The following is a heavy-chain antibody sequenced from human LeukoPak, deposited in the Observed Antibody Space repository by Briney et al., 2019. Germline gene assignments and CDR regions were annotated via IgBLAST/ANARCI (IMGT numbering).Heavy chain of an antibody. V-gene: IGHV3-30*04. CDR1: GFTFSSYA. J-gene: IGHJ5*02. CDR2: ISYDGSNK. CDR3: VRDNSGWFDP. D-gene: IGHD6-19*01. Sequence: GGSLRLSCAASGFTFSSYAMTWVRQAPGKGLEWVALISYDGSNKYYADSVKGRFTISRDNAKNSLYLQMNSLRAEDTAVYYCVRDNSGWFDPWGQGTLVTVSS.